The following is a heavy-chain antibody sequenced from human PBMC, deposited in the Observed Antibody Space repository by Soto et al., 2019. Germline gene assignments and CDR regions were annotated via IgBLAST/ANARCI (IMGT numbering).Heavy chain of an antibody. CDR1: GGSISSGDYY. CDR3: ASSIGSSSNDY. Sequence: PSETLSLTCTVSGGSISSGDYYWSWIRQPPGKGLEWIGYIYYSGSTYYNPPLKSRVTISVDTSKNQFSLKLSSVTAADTAVYYCASSIGSSSNDYWGQGTLVTVSS. CDR2: IYYSGST. D-gene: IGHD6-6*01. J-gene: IGHJ4*02. V-gene: IGHV4-30-4*01.